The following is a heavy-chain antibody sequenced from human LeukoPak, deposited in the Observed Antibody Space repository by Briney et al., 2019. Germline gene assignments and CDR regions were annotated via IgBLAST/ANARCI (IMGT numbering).Heavy chain of an antibody. CDR1: GYSFTSYW. J-gene: IGHJ5*02. Sequence: GESLKISCKGSGYSFTSYWIGWVRQMPGKGLEWMGIIYPGDSDTRYSPSFQGQVTILADKSISTAYLQWSSLKASDTAMYYCARFHLPAYSSSPGDNWFDPWGQGTLVTVSS. CDR3: ARFHLPAYSSSPGDNWFDP. CDR2: IYPGDSDT. V-gene: IGHV5-51*01. D-gene: IGHD6-6*01.